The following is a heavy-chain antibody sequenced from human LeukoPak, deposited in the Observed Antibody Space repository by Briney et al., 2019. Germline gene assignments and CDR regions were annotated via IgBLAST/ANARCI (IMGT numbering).Heavy chain of an antibody. CDR3: AKRGVVIRVILVGFHKEAYYFDS. Sequence: PGGSLRLSCAVSGITLSNYGMSWVGQARGKGLEWVAGISDSGGSTNYADSVKGRFTISRDNPKNTLYLQMNSLRAEDTAVYFCAKRGVVIRVILVGFHKEAYYFDSWGQGALVTVSS. V-gene: IGHV3-23*01. CDR2: ISDSGGST. D-gene: IGHD3-22*01. J-gene: IGHJ4*02. CDR1: GITLSNYG.